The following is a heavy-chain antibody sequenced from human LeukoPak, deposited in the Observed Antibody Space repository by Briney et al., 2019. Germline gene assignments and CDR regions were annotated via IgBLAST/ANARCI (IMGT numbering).Heavy chain of an antibody. Sequence: ASAKVSCKASGYSFTGHYIHWVRQPPGQGLEWMGWINPHSGATNYAQKIQGRVTMTRDTSISTAYMELSSLRSDDTAMYYCARVRVGATGSLDVFNLWGQGTMVTVSS. CDR1: GYSFTGHY. J-gene: IGHJ3*01. D-gene: IGHD1-26*01. V-gene: IGHV1-2*02. CDR2: INPHSGAT. CDR3: ARVRVGATGSLDVFNL.